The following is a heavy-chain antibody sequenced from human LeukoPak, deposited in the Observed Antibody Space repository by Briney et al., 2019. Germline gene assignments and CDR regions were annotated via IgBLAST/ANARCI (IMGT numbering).Heavy chain of an antibody. D-gene: IGHD6-13*01. V-gene: IGHV4-30-4*01. CDR1: GGSINSGDNY. J-gene: IGHJ5*02. Sequence: SQTLSLTCTVSGGSINSGDNYWSWIRQPPGKGLEWIGFIYYRGTTYYNPSLKSRVTISVDTSKNQFPLKLGSVTAADTAVYYCARGSQRAAAGKGGLEFDPWGQGTLVTVSS. CDR2: IYYRGTT. CDR3: ARGSQRAAAGKGGLEFDP.